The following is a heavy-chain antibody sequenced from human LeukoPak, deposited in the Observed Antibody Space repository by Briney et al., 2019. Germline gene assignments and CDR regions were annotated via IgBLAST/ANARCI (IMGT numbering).Heavy chain of an antibody. CDR3: GRGYYYDSSALLPDY. CDR1: GYTFTSYG. V-gene: IGHV1-2*02. J-gene: IGHJ4*02. D-gene: IGHD3-22*01. CDR2: INPNSGAT. Sequence: ASVKVSCKASGYTFTSYGISWVRQAPGQGPEWMGWINPNSGATNNAQKFQGRVTMTTDTSISTAYMELTRLRSDDTAVYYCGRGYYYDSSALLPDYWGQGTLVTVST.